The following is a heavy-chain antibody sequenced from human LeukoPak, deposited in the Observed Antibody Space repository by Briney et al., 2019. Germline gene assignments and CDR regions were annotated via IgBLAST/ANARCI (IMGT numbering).Heavy chain of an antibody. CDR2: IKQDGSEK. J-gene: IGHJ4*02. V-gene: IGHV3-7*01. CDR1: GFTFSSYW. D-gene: IGHD3-10*01. Sequence: GSLRLSCAASGFTFSSYWMSWVRQAPGKGLEWVANIKQDGSEKYYVDSVKGRFTISRDNAKNSLYLQMNSLRAEDTPVYYCARANMVRGVMRFDYWGQGTLVSVSS. CDR3: ARANMVRGVMRFDY.